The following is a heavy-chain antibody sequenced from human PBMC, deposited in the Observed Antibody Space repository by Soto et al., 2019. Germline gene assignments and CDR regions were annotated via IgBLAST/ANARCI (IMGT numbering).Heavy chain of an antibody. V-gene: IGHV4-31*03. CDR3: ARDKLGSIPALSDYDFWSGYRPMSYYGMDV. CDR1: GGSISSGGYY. D-gene: IGHD3-3*01. CDR2: IYYSGST. J-gene: IGHJ6*02. Sequence: PSETLSLTCTVSGGSISSGGYYWSWIRQHPGKGLEWIGYIYYSGSTYYNPSLKSRVTISVDTSKNQFSLKLSSVTAADTAVYYCARDKLGSIPALSDYDFWSGYRPMSYYGMDVWGQGTTVTVSS.